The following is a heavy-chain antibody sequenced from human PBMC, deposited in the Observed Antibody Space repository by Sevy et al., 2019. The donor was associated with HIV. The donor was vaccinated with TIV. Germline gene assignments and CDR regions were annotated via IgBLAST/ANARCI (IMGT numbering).Heavy chain of an antibody. J-gene: IGHJ3*02. Sequence: GGSLRLSCAASGFTFSSYAMHWVRQAPGKGLEWVAVISYDGSNKYYADSVKGRFTISRDNSKNTLYLRMNSLRAEDTAVYYCARGGYDFRSHRGGAFDIWGQGTMVTVSS. CDR3: ARGGYDFRSHRGGAFDI. V-gene: IGHV3-30-3*01. CDR1: GFTFSSYA. D-gene: IGHD5-12*01. CDR2: ISYDGSNK.